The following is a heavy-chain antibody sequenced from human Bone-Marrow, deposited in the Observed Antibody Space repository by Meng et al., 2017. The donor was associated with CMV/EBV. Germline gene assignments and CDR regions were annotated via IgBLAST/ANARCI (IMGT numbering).Heavy chain of an antibody. CDR2: INHRGST. J-gene: IGHJ5*02. CDR1: GGSFSGYY. CDR3: ARVRVGGSSGLGGCDP. D-gene: IGHD6-19*01. V-gene: IGHV4-34*01. Sequence: SETLSLTCAVYGGSFSGYYWSWIRQPPGKGLEWIGEINHRGSTNYKPSLKRRVTISVDTSKNEFSLRLSSVTAADTAVYYCARVRVGGSSGLGGCDPWGQGTLVTVSS.